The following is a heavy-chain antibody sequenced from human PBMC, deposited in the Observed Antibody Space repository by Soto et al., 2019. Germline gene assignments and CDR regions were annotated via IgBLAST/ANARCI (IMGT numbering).Heavy chain of an antibody. CDR2: IYYSGST. Sequence: PSETLSLTCTVSGGSISSYYWSWIRQPPGKGLEWIGYIYYSGSTNYNPSLKSRVTISVDTSKNQFSLKLSSVTAADTAVYYCARQTVRGVYFDYWGQGTLVTVSS. V-gene: IGHV4-59*08. CDR3: ARQTVRGVYFDY. D-gene: IGHD3-10*01. CDR1: GGSISSYY. J-gene: IGHJ4*02.